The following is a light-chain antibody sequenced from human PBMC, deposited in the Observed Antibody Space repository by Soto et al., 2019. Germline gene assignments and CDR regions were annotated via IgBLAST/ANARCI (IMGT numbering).Light chain of an antibody. CDR3: SSYTTTSTLV. CDR1: STDIDNYSF. CDR2: DGS. J-gene: IGLJ3*02. V-gene: IGLV2-14*02. Sequence: QSALTQPASVSGSPGQSITISCSGTSTDIDNYSFVSWYQQHPGQAPKLIIYDGSERPSGVSNRFSGSRSDNTASLTISGLQAEDEADYYCSSYTTTSTLVFGGGTQLTVL.